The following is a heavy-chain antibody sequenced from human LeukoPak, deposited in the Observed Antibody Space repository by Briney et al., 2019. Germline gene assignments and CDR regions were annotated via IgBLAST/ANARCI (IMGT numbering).Heavy chain of an antibody. CDR2: INPNSGGT. Sequence: ASVKVSCKASGYTFTGYYIHWVRQAPGQGLEWMGWINPNSGGTNYAQKFQGRVTMTRDRSINTAYMELSRLRSDDTAVYYCARCSGASCYSLYFDYWGQGTRVTVSS. J-gene: IGHJ4*02. V-gene: IGHV1-2*02. D-gene: IGHD2-15*01. CDR1: GYTFTGYY. CDR3: ARCSGASCYSLYFDY.